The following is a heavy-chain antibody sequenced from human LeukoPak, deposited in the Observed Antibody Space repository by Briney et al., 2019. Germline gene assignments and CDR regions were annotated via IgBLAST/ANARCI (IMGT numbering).Heavy chain of an antibody. Sequence: SETLSLTCTVSRGAITSGGYSWNWLRQPPGKGLEWIVYISDRGPAYYNPSLKSRLTISVDRPKNQFFLTVTSVTAADTAVYFCARSRQASGLLGSWGQGTLVAVSS. CDR3: ARSRQASGLLGS. CDR1: RGAITSGGYS. V-gene: IGHV4-30-2*01. CDR2: ISDRGPA. D-gene: IGHD3-10*01. J-gene: IGHJ5*01.